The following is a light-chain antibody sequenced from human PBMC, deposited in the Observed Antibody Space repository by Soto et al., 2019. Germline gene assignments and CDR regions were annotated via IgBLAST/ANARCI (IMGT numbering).Light chain of an antibody. Sequence: QSVLTQPASVSGSPGQSITISCTGTSSDLGGYNYVSWYQQHPGKAPKLMIYEVSYRPSGVSNRFSGSKSGNTASLTISGLQAEDEADYYCTSYTFTSTVVFGGGTQLTVL. V-gene: IGLV2-14*01. CDR2: EVS. CDR1: SSDLGGYNY. J-gene: IGLJ2*01. CDR3: TSYTFTSTVV.